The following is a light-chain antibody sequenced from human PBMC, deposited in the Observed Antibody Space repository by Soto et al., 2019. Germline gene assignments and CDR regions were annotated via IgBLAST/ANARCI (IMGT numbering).Light chain of an antibody. V-gene: IGLV7-43*01. J-gene: IGLJ1*01. CDR3: LLYYGGAYV. Sequence: QAVLTQEPSLTVSPGGTVTLTCASSTGAVTSGYYPNWFQQKPGQAPRSLIFSTSNKYSWTPARFSGSHLGGKAALTLSGVQPEDEAEYFCLLYYGGAYVFGTGTKVTVL. CDR1: TGAVTSGYY. CDR2: STS.